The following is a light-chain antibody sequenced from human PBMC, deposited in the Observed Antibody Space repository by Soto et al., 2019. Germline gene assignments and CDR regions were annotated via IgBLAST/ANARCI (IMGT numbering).Light chain of an antibody. J-gene: IGKJ5*01. Sequence: EIGMTQSPATLSVSPGERATLSCRASQSVSSNLAWYQQKPGQAPRLLIYGASTRATGIPARFSGSGSGTEFTLTISSLLSEDFAVYYCQQYNNWPAITFGQGTRLEIK. CDR2: GAS. CDR3: QQYNNWPAIT. CDR1: QSVSSN. V-gene: IGKV3D-15*01.